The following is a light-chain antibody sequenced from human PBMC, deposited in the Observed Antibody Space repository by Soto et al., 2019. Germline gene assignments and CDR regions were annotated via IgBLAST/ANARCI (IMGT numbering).Light chain of an antibody. V-gene: IGKV3-20*01. CDR1: QSVCSRC. Sequence: ETVLTQSPGTLSLSPGERVTLSCRASQSVCSRCFAWYQQKPGQSPRLLIYGASTRATGIPDRFSGSGSGTDFTLTISSLEPEDFAVYYCQHYGTTPWTFGQGTMVGIK. J-gene: IGKJ1*01. CDR2: GAS. CDR3: QHYGTTPWT.